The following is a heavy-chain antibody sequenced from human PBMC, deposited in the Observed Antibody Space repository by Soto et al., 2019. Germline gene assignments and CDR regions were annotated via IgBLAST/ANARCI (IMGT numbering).Heavy chain of an antibody. CDR1: GGSISSSSYY. CDR3: FQEGSTSTYYYYYYMDV. V-gene: IGHV4-39*01. J-gene: IGHJ6*03. CDR2: IYYSGST. Sequence: SETLSLTCTVSGGSISSSSYYWGWIRQPPGKGLEWIGSIYYSGSTYYNPSLKSRVTISVDTSKNQFSLKLSSVTAADTAVYYCFQEGSTSTYYYYYYMDVWGKGTTVTVSS. D-gene: IGHD2-2*01.